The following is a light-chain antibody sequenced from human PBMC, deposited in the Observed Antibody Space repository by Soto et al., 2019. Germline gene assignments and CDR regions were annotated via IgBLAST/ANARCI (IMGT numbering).Light chain of an antibody. CDR1: QSVLYNSNKTNY. V-gene: IGKV4-1*01. Sequence: DIVMTQSPDSLAVSLGERATINCKSSQSVLYNSNKTNYLAWYQQRPGQPPKLLIYWASTRESVVPDRFSGSGSGTDFTLTITSLLAEDVAVYYCQQYESTPPTFGQGTKLEIK. CDR3: QQYESTPPT. J-gene: IGKJ2*01. CDR2: WAS.